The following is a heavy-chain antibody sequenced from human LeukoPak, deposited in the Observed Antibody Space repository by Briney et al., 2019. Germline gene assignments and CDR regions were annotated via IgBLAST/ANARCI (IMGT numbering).Heavy chain of an antibody. D-gene: IGHD3-22*01. CDR2: INHSGST. CDR1: GFTFSSYA. J-gene: IGHJ4*02. Sequence: GSLRLSCAASGFTFSSYAMSWIRQPPGKGLEWIGEINHSGSTNYNPSLKSRVTISVDTSKNQFSLKLSSVTAADTAVYYCARGSGNDSSGYATMVDYWGQGTLVTVSS. CDR3: ARGSGNDSSGYATMVDY. V-gene: IGHV4-34*01.